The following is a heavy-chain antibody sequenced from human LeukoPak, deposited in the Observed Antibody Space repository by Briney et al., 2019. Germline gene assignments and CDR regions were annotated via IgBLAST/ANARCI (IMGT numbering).Heavy chain of an antibody. CDR3: ARGKVAAVGVKYTWFDP. J-gene: IGHJ5*02. Sequence: GESLKISCKGSEYSFTTCWIGWVRQMPGKGLEWMGIIYPGDSDTRYSPSFQGHVTISADKSISTAYLQWSSLRASDTAMYYCARGKVAAVGVKYTWFDPWGQGTLVTVSS. CDR2: IYPGDSDT. CDR1: EYSFTTCW. D-gene: IGHD6-13*01. V-gene: IGHV5-51*01.